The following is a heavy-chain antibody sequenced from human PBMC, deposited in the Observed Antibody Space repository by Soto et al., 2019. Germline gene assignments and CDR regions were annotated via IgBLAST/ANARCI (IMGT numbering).Heavy chain of an antibody. Sequence: PGGSLRLSCAASGFTFGSYAMSLVRLAPGQGLEWVSVAGPSGSSTFYADSVRGRFTISRDNVENTLYLQMNSLRVADTALYFCARTYYYDSTGYYRTFDYWGEGTLVTVS. CDR1: GFTFGSYA. D-gene: IGHD3-22*01. CDR2: AGPSGSST. CDR3: ARTYYYDSTGYYRTFDY. J-gene: IGHJ4*02. V-gene: IGHV3-23*01.